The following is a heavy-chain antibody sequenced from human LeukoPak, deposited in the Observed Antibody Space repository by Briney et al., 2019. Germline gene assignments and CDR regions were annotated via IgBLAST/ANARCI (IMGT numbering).Heavy chain of an antibody. Sequence: ASVKVSCKASGYTFTSYGISWVRQAPGQGLEWMGWISAYNGNTNYAQKLQGRVTMTTDTSTSTAYMELRSLRSDDTAVYYCASVGYCSGGSCHSFDYWGQGTLVTVSS. CDR3: ASVGYCSGGSCHSFDY. CDR1: GYTFTSYG. V-gene: IGHV1-18*01. CDR2: ISAYNGNT. D-gene: IGHD2-15*01. J-gene: IGHJ4*02.